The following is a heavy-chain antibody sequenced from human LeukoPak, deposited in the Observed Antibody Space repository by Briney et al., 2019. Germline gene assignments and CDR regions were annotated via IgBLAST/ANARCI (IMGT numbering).Heavy chain of an antibody. D-gene: IGHD2/OR15-2a*01. J-gene: IGHJ4*02. Sequence: PGGSLRLSCAASGFTFSGFAMSWIRQAPGKGLEWVSSISRSGESTFYADSVRGRFTISRDNSKNTLYLQMNSLRAEDTAVYYCAKDLSAAALGYWGQGTLVTVSS. CDR2: ISRSGEST. CDR1: GFTFSGFA. CDR3: AKDLSAAALGY. V-gene: IGHV3-23*01.